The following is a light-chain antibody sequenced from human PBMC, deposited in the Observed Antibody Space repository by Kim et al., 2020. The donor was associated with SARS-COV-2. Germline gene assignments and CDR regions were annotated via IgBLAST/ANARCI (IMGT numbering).Light chain of an antibody. CDR1: QSVSSSY. CDR2: GAS. CDR3: QQYGSSPLT. Sequence: STGERTTLACRASQSVSSSYLAWYQQKPGQAPRLLIYGASSRATGVPDRVSGSGYGTDFTLTISRLEPEDFEVYDCQQYGSSPLTFGGGTKVDIK. J-gene: IGKJ4*01. V-gene: IGKV3-20*01.